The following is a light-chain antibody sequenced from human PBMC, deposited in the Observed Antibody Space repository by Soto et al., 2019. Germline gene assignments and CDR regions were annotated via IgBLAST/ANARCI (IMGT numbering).Light chain of an antibody. CDR3: QQYSSLPRT. CDR1: QIVSGKY. V-gene: IGKV3-20*01. CDR2: SAS. J-gene: IGKJ1*01. Sequence: EMVVGESPATLSFXXGXXXXXXXMASQIVSGKYLAWYHQRPGQAPRVLIHSASSRATGIPDRFTGSGSGTDFTLTITRLEPEDFGVYYCQQYSSLPRTFGQGTKVDIK.